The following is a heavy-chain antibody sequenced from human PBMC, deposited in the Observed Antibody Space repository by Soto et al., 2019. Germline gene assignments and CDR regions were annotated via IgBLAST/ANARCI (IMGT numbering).Heavy chain of an antibody. CDR3: AREGSYIAYNFAHGMQFWSSDF. J-gene: IGHJ4*02. D-gene: IGHD2-15*01. Sequence: SETLSLTRTVSGGYINTFYWHCVRQPAWKGLDWIVRIFSSGITSFNPSLESRVAMSVDTCKNHFSLNLSSVTAADMAVYYCAREGSYIAYNFAHGMQFWSSDFLGQGTLVTVSS. V-gene: IGHV4-4*07. CDR2: IFSSGIT. CDR1: GGYINTFY.